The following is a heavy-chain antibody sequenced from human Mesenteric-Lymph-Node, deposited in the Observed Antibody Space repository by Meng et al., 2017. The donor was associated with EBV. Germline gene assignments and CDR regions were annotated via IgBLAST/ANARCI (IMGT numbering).Heavy chain of an antibody. Sequence: QLHLRESGPGLVRPSGTLSLICTVSSDSISSTSYHWGWIRQPPGKGLEWIGSIYYSGTTYFNPSLESRVSISVDTSKKQFSLRLTSVTAADTAAYYCARQYGSSFDYWGQGTLVTVSS. D-gene: IGHD3-10*01. CDR3: ARQYGSSFDY. CDR1: SDSISSTSYH. J-gene: IGHJ4*02. V-gene: IGHV4-39*01. CDR2: IYYSGTT.